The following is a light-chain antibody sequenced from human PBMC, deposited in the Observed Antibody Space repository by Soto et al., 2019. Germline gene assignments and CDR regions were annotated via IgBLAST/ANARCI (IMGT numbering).Light chain of an antibody. CDR2: DVS. CDR1: SSDIGGYNY. V-gene: IGLV2-14*01. Sequence: QSALTQPASVSGSPGQSITISCTGTSSDIGGYNYVSWYQQYPGKAPKLMIYDVSNRPSGISNRFSGSKSGNTASLTISGLQPEDEADYYCSSYTSSGIIVVLGGGTKLTVL. J-gene: IGLJ2*01. CDR3: SSYTSSGIIVV.